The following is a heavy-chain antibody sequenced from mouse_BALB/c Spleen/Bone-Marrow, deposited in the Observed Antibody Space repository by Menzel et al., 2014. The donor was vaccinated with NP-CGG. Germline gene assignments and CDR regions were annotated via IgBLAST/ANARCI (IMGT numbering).Heavy chain of an antibody. V-gene: IGHV5-9-3*01. CDR2: ISSGGSYT. Sequence: EVKAVESGGGLVKPGGSLKLSCAASGFTFSSYAMSWVRQTPEKRLEWVATISSGGSYTYYPDSVKGRFTISRDNAKNTLYLQMSSLRSEDTAMYYCARHGITRLLDYWGQGTTLTVSS. D-gene: IGHD2-4*01. J-gene: IGHJ2*01. CDR3: ARHGITRLLDY. CDR1: GFTFSSYA.